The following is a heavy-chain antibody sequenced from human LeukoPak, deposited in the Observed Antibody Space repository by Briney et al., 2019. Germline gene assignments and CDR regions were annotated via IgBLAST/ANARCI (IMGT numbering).Heavy chain of an antibody. Sequence: SETLSLTCTVSGGSISSYYWSWIRQPAGKGLEWIGRISASGSTNYAPSLRSRVTMSVDTSKNQFSLKLNSVTAADTAVYYCATDIFWFDPWGRGTLVTVSS. CDR1: GGSISSYY. CDR2: ISASGST. J-gene: IGHJ5*02. CDR3: ATDIFWFDP. V-gene: IGHV4-4*07.